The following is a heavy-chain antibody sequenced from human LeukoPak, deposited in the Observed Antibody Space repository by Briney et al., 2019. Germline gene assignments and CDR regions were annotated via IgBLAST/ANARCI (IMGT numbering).Heavy chain of an antibody. CDR1: GFTFSDYY. Sequence: PGGSLRLSCAASGFTFSDYYMSWIRQAPGKGLDCVSYISSSGSTIYYADSVKGRFTISRDNAKNSLYLQMNSLRAEDTAVYYCASPGSGSYSQFDYWGQGTLVTVSS. J-gene: IGHJ4*02. CDR2: ISSSGSTI. CDR3: ASPGSGSYSQFDY. V-gene: IGHV3-11*04. D-gene: IGHD3-10*01.